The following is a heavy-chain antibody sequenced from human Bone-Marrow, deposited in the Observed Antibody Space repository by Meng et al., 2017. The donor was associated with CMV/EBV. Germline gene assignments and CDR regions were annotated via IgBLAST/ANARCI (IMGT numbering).Heavy chain of an antibody. CDR1: GFTFDDYG. CDR3: ARDAYYYGSGSYGFAY. D-gene: IGHD3-10*01. J-gene: IGHJ4*02. V-gene: IGHV3-20*04. Sequence: GSLKISCAASGFTFDDYGMSWVRQAPGKGLEWVSGINWNGGSTGYADSVKGRFTISRDNAKNSLYLQMNSLRAEDTAVYYCARDAYYYGSGSYGFAYWGQGTRVTVSS. CDR2: INWNGGST.